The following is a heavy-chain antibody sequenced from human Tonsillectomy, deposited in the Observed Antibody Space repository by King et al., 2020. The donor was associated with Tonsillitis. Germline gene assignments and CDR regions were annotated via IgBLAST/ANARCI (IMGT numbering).Heavy chain of an antibody. CDR3: AKVKEEGSSWYSGMYYFDY. V-gene: IGHV3-23*04. CDR2: ISGSGVNT. J-gene: IGHJ4*02. D-gene: IGHD6-13*01. CDR1: GFTFSNYA. Sequence: VQLVESGGGLVQPGGSLRLSCAASGFTFSNYAMSWVRQAPGKGLEWVSAISGSGVNTYYADSVKGRFTISRDNSKNTLYVQMNSVRADDTAIYYCAKVKEEGSSWYSGMYYFDYWGQGALVTVSS.